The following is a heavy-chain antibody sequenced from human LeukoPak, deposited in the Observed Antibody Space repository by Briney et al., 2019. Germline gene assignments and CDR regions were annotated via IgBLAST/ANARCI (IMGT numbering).Heavy chain of an antibody. Sequence: ASVKVSCKASGYTFTGYCMHWVRQAPAQGLEWMGWINPNSGGTNYAQKFQGRVTMTRDTSMSTAYMELRSLRSDDTAVYYCARVVWEYGDYDRVTGAIIDYWGQGTLVTVSS. CDR3: ARVVWEYGDYDRVTGAIIDY. D-gene: IGHD4-17*01. V-gene: IGHV1-2*02. CDR1: GYTFTGYC. CDR2: INPNSGGT. J-gene: IGHJ4*02.